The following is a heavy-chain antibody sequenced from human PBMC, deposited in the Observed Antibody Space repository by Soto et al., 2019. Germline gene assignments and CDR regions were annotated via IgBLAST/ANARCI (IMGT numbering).Heavy chain of an antibody. J-gene: IGHJ4*02. CDR1: GFTFSSYA. CDR2: ISGSGGST. V-gene: IGHV3-23*01. CDR3: AKSPRCGSYSVWRCTYFDY. D-gene: IGHD1-26*01. Sequence: PGGSLRLSCAASGFTFSSYAMSWVRQAPGKGLEWVSAISGSGGSTYYADSVKGRFTISRDNSKNTLYLQMNSLRAEDTAVYHCAKSPRCGSYSVWRCTYFDYWGQGTLVTVSS.